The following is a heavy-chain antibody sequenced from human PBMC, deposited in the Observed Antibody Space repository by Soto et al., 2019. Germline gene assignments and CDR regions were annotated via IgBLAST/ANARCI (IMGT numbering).Heavy chain of an antibody. J-gene: IGHJ3*02. CDR2: IYYSGST. CDR3: ATHRDDFWSGYYELDAFDI. D-gene: IGHD3-3*01. V-gene: IGHV4-31*03. Sequence: PSETLSLTCTVSGGSISSGGYYWSWIRQHPGKGLEWVGYIYYSGSTYYNPSLKSRVTISVDTSKNQFSLKLSSVTAADTAVYYWATHRDDFWSGYYELDAFDIWRQGTMATVSS. CDR1: GGSISSGGYY.